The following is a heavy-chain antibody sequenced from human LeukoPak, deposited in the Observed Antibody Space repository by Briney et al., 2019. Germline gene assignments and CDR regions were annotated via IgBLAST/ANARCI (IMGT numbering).Heavy chain of an antibody. V-gene: IGHV3-23*01. D-gene: IGHD1-26*01. J-gene: IGHJ4*02. CDR2: ISGSGGST. CDR1: GFTFSSYA. CDR3: AKAVSGSYSFDY. Sequence: PGGSLRLSCAASGFTFSSYAMSWVRQAPGKGLEWGSGISGSGGSTYYADSVKGRFTISRDDSKNTLYLQMNSLRGEDTAVYYCAKAVSGSYSFDYWGKGTLVTVSS.